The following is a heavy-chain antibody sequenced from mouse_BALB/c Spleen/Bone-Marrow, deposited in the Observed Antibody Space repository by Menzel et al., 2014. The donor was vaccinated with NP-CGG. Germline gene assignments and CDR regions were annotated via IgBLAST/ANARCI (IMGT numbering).Heavy chain of an antibody. CDR3: ARWDYAMDY. V-gene: IGHV1-54*01. Sequence: VQLVESGAELVRPGTSVKVSCKASGYAFTNYLTEWVKQRPGQGLEWIGVINPGSGGTNYNEKFKGKATLTADKSSSTAYVQLSSLTSDDSAVYFCARWDYAMDYWGQGTSVTVSS. CDR2: INPGSGGT. J-gene: IGHJ4*01. CDR1: GYAFTNYL.